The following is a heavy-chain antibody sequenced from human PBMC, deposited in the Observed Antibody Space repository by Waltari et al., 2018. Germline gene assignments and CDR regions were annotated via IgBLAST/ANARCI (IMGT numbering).Heavy chain of an antibody. CDR3: ARGGYSYGYYYYYMDV. D-gene: IGHD5-18*01. CDR1: GGTFSSYA. Sequence: QVQLVQSGAEVKKPGSSVKVSCKASGGTFSSYAISWVRQDPGQGLEWMGGVIAIFGTENYAQKFKGRVTITADESTITAYMGLSSLRSEDTAVYYCARGGYSYGYYYYYMDVWGKGTTVTVSS. CDR2: VIAIFGTE. V-gene: IGHV1-69*01. J-gene: IGHJ6*03.